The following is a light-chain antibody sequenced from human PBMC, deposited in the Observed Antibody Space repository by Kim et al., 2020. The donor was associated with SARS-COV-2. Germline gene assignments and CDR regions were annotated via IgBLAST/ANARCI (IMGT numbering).Light chain of an antibody. Sequence: PGETPRMSGEGDEIGTKFVHWYRQRPGQAPLLVTYYDTHRPAGIPARFSGSNSRNTATLTIREVEAGDEGDYFCQVWDGPSDHAVFGGGTQLTVL. CDR3: QVWDGPSDHAV. CDR1: EIGTKF. CDR2: YDT. J-gene: IGLJ2*01. V-gene: IGLV3-21*04.